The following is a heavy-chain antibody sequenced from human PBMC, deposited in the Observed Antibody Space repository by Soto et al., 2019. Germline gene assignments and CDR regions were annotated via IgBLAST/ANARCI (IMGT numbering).Heavy chain of an antibody. CDR1: GGSISSGDYY. V-gene: IGHV4-30-4*01. CDR3: ARAPRALMVHPGVGSGYYFDY. Sequence: QVQLQESGPGLVKPSQTLSLTCTVSGGSISSGDYYWSWIRQPPGKGLEWIGYIYYSGTTYYNPSLKSRVTISVDTSKHQFSLRLNSVTAADTAVYYCARAPRALMVHPGVGSGYYFDYWGQGTLVTVSS. J-gene: IGHJ4*02. D-gene: IGHD3-22*01. CDR2: IYYSGTT.